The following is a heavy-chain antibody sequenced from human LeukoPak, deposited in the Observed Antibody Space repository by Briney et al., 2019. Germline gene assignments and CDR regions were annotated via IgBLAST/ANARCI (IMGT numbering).Heavy chain of an antibody. J-gene: IGHJ4*02. CDR1: GITFSTYG. CDR3: HKFGTGWHGVDN. CDR2: IRYDGSNK. V-gene: IGHV3-30*02. D-gene: IGHD6-19*01. Sequence: GGSLRLSCVASGITFSTYGMHWVRQAPGKGLEWVAFIRYDGSNKYYTDSVKGRFTISRDNSKSTLYLQMNSLRDEDTAVYYCHKFGTGWHGVDNWGQETLVTVSS.